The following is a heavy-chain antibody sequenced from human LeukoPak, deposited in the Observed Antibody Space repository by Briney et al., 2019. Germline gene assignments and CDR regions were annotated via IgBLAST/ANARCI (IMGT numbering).Heavy chain of an antibody. CDR2: IIPVLSAT. V-gene: IGHV1-69*08. CDR1: GATFSNYS. Sequence: ASVKASCKASGATFSNYSLNWVRQAPGQGLEWMGRIIPVLSATNYAQKFQDRVTITADKSTGTAYMELSGLRSDDTAVYYCARPAIPYYYGSGTTGHYWGQGTLVVVSA. CDR3: ARPAIPYYYGSGTTGHY. J-gene: IGHJ4*02. D-gene: IGHD3-10*01.